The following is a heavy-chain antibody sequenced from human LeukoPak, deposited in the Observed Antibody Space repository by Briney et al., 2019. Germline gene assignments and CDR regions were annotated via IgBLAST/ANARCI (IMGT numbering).Heavy chain of an antibody. CDR2: ISYDGSNK. CDR1: GFTFSSYG. CDR3: ARDSSGWYSENNWFDP. D-gene: IGHD6-19*01. V-gene: IGHV3-30*03. Sequence: GGSLRLSCAASGFTFSSYGMHWVRQAPGKGLEWVAVISYDGSNKYYADSVKGRFTISRDNSKNTLYLQMNSLRAEDTAVYYCARDSSGWYSENNWFDPWGQGTLVTVSS. J-gene: IGHJ5*02.